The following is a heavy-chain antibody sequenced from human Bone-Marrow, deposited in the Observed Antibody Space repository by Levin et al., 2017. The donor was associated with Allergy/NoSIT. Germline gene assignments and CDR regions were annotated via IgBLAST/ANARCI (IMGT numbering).Heavy chain of an antibody. CDR2: IYRDASSI. J-gene: IGHJ3*02. D-gene: IGHD1-26*01. Sequence: GGSLRLSCAASGFTFSSYWMHWVRQAPGKGLVWVSRIYRDASSINYEDSVKGRFTISRDNAKSTLFLQMNSLRAEDTAVYYCARDQWGAFDTWGQGTMVTVSS. V-gene: IGHV3-74*01. CDR1: GFTFSSYW. CDR3: ARDQWGAFDT.